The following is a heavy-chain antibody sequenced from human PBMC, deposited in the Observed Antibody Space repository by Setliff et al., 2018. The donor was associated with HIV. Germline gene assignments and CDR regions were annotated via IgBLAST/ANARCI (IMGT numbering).Heavy chain of an antibody. Sequence: GESLKISCKGSGYSFTSYWIGWVRQMPGKGLEWMGIIYPGDSDTRYSPSFQGQVTISADKSISTAYLQWSSLKAPDTAMYYCARLMITFGGVVSPQNAFDIWGQGTMVTVSS. V-gene: IGHV5-51*01. CDR1: GYSFTSYW. CDR3: ARLMITFGGVVSPQNAFDI. J-gene: IGHJ3*02. D-gene: IGHD3-16*01. CDR2: IYPGDSDT.